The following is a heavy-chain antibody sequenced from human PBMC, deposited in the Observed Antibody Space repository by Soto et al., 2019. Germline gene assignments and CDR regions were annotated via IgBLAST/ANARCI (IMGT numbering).Heavy chain of an antibody. D-gene: IGHD6-19*01. V-gene: IGHV3-15*07. CDR3: TPMALKYVSGWYDFSG. CDR2: IKSKIDGETT. J-gene: IGHJ4*02. CDR1: GFTFSNVW. Sequence: EAQLVESGGGLVKPGGSLRLSCAASGFTFSNVWMHWVRQAPGKGLEWVGRIKSKIDGETTDYAAPVKGRFSISRDDSKNTLYLPMNSLKTEDTAVYYCTPMALKYVSGWYDFSGWGQGTLVTVSS.